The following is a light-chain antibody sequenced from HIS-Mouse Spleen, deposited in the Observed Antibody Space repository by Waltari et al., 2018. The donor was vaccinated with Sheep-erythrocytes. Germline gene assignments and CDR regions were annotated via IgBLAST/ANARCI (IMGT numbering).Light chain of an antibody. CDR3: CSYAGSSTWV. CDR1: SSDVGGYTL. V-gene: IGLV2-23*01. J-gene: IGLJ3*02. CDR2: EGS. Sequence: QSALTQPASVFGSPGQSITISCTGTSSDVGGYTLVSWYQQHPGKAPKPMIYEGSKRPSGVSNRFSGSKSGNTASLTISGLQAEDEADYYCCSYAGSSTWVFGGGTKLTVL.